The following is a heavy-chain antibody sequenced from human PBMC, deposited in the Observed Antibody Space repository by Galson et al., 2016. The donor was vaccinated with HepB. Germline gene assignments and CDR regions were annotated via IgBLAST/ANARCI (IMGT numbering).Heavy chain of an antibody. Sequence: SLRLSCAASGFNFSSYAFHWVRQAPGKGLEWVAVISYHGRDKYYADSVKGRFTISRDNSKNALYLQMNSLRAEDTAVFYCARDNYYDSTPYIYWGQGTLVTVSS. CDR1: GFNFSSYA. V-gene: IGHV3-30*04. J-gene: IGHJ4*02. CDR2: ISYHGRDK. CDR3: ARDNYYDSTPYIY. D-gene: IGHD3-22*01.